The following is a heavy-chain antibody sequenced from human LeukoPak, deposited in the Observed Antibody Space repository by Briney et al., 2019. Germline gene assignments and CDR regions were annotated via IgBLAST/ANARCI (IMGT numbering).Heavy chain of an antibody. J-gene: IGHJ4*02. CDR3: ARESADYYDSSGYYYLVYYFDY. Sequence: ASVKVSCKASGYTFTGYYMHWVRQAPGQGLEWMGWINPNSGGTNYAQKFQGRVTMTRDTSISTAYMEQSRLRSDDKAVYYCARESADYYDSSGYYYLVYYFDYWGQGTLVTVSS. CDR1: GYTFTGYY. CDR2: INPNSGGT. D-gene: IGHD3-22*01. V-gene: IGHV1-2*02.